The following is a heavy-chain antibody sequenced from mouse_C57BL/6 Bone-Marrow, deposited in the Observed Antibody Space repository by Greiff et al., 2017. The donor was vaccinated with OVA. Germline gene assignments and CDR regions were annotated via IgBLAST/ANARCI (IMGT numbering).Heavy chain of an antibody. CDR2: IYPRDGST. CDR1: GYTFTDHT. V-gene: IGHV1-78*01. D-gene: IGHD2-10*02. J-gene: IGHJ4*01. CDR3: ARSGVCRYYAMDD. Sequence: VQGVESDAELVKPGASVKISCKVSGYTFTDHTIHWMKQRPEQGLEWIGYIYPRDGSTKYNEKFKGKATLTADKSSSTAYMQLNSLTSEDSAVYFCARSGVCRYYAMDDWGQGTSVTVSS.